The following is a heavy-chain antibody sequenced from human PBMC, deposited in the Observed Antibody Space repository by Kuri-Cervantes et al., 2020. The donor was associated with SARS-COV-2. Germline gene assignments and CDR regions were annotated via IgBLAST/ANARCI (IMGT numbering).Heavy chain of an antibody. CDR3: TTDLPNPTYPRYYYYYYGMDV. V-gene: IGHV3-15*01. CDR2: IKSKTDGGTT. D-gene: IGHD2-2*02. J-gene: IGHJ6*02. CDR1: GFTFSNAW. Sequence: GGSLRLSCAASGFTFSNAWMGWVRQAPGKGLEWVGRIKSKTDGGTTDYAAPVKGRFTISRDDSKNTLYLQMNSLKTEDTAVYYCTTDLPNPTYPRYYYYYYGMDVWGQGTTVTVSS.